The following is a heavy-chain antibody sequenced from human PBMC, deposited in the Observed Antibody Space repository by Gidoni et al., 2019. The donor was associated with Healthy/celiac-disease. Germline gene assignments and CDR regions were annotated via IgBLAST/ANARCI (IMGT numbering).Heavy chain of an antibody. D-gene: IGHD4-17*01. V-gene: IGHV1-8*01. CDR2: MNPNSGNT. CDR3: ARGGRPRSHTVTPLGY. Sequence: QVQLVQSGAEGKKPGASATVSCKASGYTFTRYDINWVRQATGQGLEWMGWMNPNSGNTGYAQKFQGRVTMTRNTSISTAYMELSSLRSEDTAVYYCARGGRPRSHTVTPLGYWGQGTLVTVSS. CDR1: GYTFTRYD. J-gene: IGHJ4*02.